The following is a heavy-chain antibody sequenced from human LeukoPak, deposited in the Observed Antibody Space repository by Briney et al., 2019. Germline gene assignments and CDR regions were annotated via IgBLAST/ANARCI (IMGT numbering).Heavy chain of an antibody. CDR3: AKDLYDSSGYYYLFDY. CDR2: ISGSGGST. Sequence: PGRSLRLSCAASGFTFSSYAMSWVRQAPGKGLEWVSAISGSGGSTYYADSVKGRFTISRDNSKNTLYLQMNSLRAEDTAVYYCAKDLYDSSGYYYLFDYWGQGTLVTVSS. J-gene: IGHJ4*02. V-gene: IGHV3-23*01. CDR1: GFTFSSYA. D-gene: IGHD3-22*01.